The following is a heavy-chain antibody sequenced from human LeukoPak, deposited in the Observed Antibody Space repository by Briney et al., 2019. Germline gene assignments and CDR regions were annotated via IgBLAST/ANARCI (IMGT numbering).Heavy chain of an antibody. CDR2: ISGSGGST. CDR1: GFPLSSYG. Sequence: GGSLRLSRAASGFPLSSYGMSWVRQAPGKGLEWVSTISGSGGSTYYADSVKGRFTISRDNSKNTLYLQMNSLTAEDTAVYYCAREVISIPAAGTDAFDIWGQGTMVTVSS. CDR3: AREVISIPAAGTDAFDI. V-gene: IGHV3-23*01. D-gene: IGHD6-13*01. J-gene: IGHJ3*02.